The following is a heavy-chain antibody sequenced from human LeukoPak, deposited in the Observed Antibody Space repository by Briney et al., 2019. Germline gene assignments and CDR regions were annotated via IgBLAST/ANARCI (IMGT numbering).Heavy chain of an antibody. Sequence: GSVKVSCKASGYTFTGYYMHWVRQAPGQGLEGMGWINPNSGGTNYEQKFQGRVTMTRDTSISTAYMEMSRLRSDDTAVYYCAREGLQPDYYFYYWGQGTLVTAS. J-gene: IGHJ4*02. CDR1: GYTFTGYY. CDR3: AREGLQPDYYFYY. V-gene: IGHV1-2*02. D-gene: IGHD5-24*01. CDR2: INPNSGGT.